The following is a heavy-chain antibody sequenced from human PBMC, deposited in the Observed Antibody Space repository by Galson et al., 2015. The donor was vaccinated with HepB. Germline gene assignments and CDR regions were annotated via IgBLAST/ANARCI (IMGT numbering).Heavy chain of an antibody. J-gene: IGHJ5*02. CDR2: INTNTGNP. D-gene: IGHD1-1*01. Sequence: SVKVSCKASGYSITSYAMNWVRQAPGQGLEWMGWINTNTGNPTYAQGFTGRFVFSLDTSVSTAYLQISSLKAEDTAINYCARGGYNYNDYDWFDPWGQGTLVTVSS. CDR1: GYSITSYA. V-gene: IGHV7-4-1*02. CDR3: ARGGYNYNDYDWFDP.